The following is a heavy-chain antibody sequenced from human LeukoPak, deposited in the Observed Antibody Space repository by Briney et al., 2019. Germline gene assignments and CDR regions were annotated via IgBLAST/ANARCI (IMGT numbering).Heavy chain of an antibody. CDR3: AKAPYLSSGS. V-gene: IGHV4-34*01. D-gene: IGHD3-22*01. Sequence: SXTLSLXCAVYGGSFSGYYWNWIRQPPGKGLEWIGEIDHSGATNYNPSLRSRVTISLDTSKNQFSLALSSITAADTAVYYCAKAPYLSSGSWGQGTMVTVSS. CDR1: GGSFSGYY. J-gene: IGHJ3*01. CDR2: IDHSGAT.